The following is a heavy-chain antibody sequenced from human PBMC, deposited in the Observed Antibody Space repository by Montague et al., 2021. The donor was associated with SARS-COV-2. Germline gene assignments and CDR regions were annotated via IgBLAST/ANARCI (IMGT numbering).Heavy chain of an antibody. CDR2: IVNNGRKS. CDR3: AKETAAIGNPLFDS. D-gene: IGHD4-23*01. V-gene: IGHV3-23*01. Sequence: SLRLSFSASGFTFSSYAMSWVRQAPGKGLEWVSGIVNNGRKSFYADSVKGRFVISRDNSDKMVYLQLNSLRAEDTAIYYCAKETAAIGNPLFDSWGQGTLITVSS. J-gene: IGHJ4*02. CDR1: GFTFSSYA.